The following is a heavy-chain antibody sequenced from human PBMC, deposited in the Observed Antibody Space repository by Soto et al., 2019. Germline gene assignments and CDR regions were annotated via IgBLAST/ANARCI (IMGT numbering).Heavy chain of an antibody. V-gene: IGHV3-11*01. Sequence: QVHLEESGGGLVKPGGSLRLSCRASGFTFSDYYMSWIRQAPGKGLESVADISNSGRITHHAVSVEGRFTIYRDNAKDSLFLQLNNLRPEDSAIYYCARDHGGGGLTLEYWGQGTLVTVSS. CDR2: ISNSGRIT. J-gene: IGHJ4*02. CDR1: GFTFSDYY. D-gene: IGHD3-16*01. CDR3: ARDHGGGGLTLEY.